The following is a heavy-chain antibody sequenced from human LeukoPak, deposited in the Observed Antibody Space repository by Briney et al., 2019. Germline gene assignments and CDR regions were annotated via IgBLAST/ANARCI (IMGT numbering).Heavy chain of an antibody. CDR2: IYYTGST. V-gene: IGHV4-61*01. CDR3: ARNLIPEQLVLNF. J-gene: IGHJ4*02. CDR1: GGSISSRNYY. D-gene: IGHD6-13*01. Sequence: SETLSLTCTVSGGSISSRNYYWGWIRQPPGKGLEWIGYIYYTGSTNYNPSLKSRVTMSVDTSKNQFSLNLKSVTPEDTAVYYCARNLIPEQLVLNFWGQGTLVTVSS.